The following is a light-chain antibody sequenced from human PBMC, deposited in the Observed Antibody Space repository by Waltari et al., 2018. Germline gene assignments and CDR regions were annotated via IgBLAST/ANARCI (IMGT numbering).Light chain of an antibody. Sequence: SYDVTQPRSVSVSPGQTARITCGGDNIGSKNMHWYQQKPAQAPVLVIYYDSDRPSGIPERFSGSNSGNTATLTISGVEAGDEADYYCQVWDSSSDHYIFGAVTRLTVL. CDR1: NIGSKN. J-gene: IGLJ1*01. V-gene: IGLV3-21*01. CDR2: YDS. CDR3: QVWDSSSDHYI.